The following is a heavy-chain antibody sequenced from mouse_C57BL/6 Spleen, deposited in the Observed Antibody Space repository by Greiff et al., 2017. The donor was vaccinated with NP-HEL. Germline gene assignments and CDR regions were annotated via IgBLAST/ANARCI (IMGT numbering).Heavy chain of an antibody. D-gene: IGHD1-1*01. CDR1: GYTFTSYW. J-gene: IGHJ1*03. Sequence: QVQLQQPGAELVRPGTSVKLSCKASGYTFTSYWMHWVKQRPGQGLEWIGVIDPSDSYTNYNQKFKGKATLTVDTSSCTAYMQLSSLTSEDSAVYYCARGGYGSSYGYFDVWGTGTTVTVSS. CDR2: IDPSDSYT. V-gene: IGHV1-59*01. CDR3: ARGGYGSSYGYFDV.